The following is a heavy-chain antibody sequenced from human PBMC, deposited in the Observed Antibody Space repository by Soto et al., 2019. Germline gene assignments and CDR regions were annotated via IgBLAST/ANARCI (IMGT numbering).Heavy chain of an antibody. V-gene: IGHV3-48*01. Sequence: EVQLVESGGGLVQPGGSLRLSCAASGFTFSSYSMNWVRQAPGKGLEWVSYISSSSSTIYYADSVKGRFTISRDNAXNXVYLQMSSRRAEDTAVYYCARAYYYDSSGYLNWFDPWGQGTLVTVSS. J-gene: IGHJ5*02. D-gene: IGHD3-22*01. CDR3: ARAYYYDSSGYLNWFDP. CDR1: GFTFSSYS. CDR2: ISSSSSTI.